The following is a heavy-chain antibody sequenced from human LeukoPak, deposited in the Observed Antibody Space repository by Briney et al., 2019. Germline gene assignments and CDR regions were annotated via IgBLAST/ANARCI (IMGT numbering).Heavy chain of an antibody. Sequence: GASVKVSCKASGYTFTSYGISWVRQAPGQGLEWMGWISAYNGNTNYAQKLQGRATMTTDTSTSTAYMELRSLRSDDTAVYYCARDGWVTTPRDDASPAQYNWFDPWGQGTLVTVSS. CDR2: ISAYNGNT. J-gene: IGHJ5*02. V-gene: IGHV1-18*01. CDR3: ARDGWVTTPRDDASPAQYNWFDP. CDR1: GYTFTSYG. D-gene: IGHD4-17*01.